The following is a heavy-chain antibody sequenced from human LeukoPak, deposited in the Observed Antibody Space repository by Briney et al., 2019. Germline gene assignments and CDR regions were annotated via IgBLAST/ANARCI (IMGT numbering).Heavy chain of an antibody. CDR1: GGTFSSYA. V-gene: IGHV1-69*04. CDR3: ARDYYYDSSGDDY. D-gene: IGHD3-22*01. CDR2: IIPILGIA. Sequence: ASVKLSCKASGGTFSSYAISWVRQAPGQGLEWMGRIIPILGIANYAQKFQGRVTITADKSTSTAYMELSSLRSEDTAVYYCARDYYYDSSGDDYWGQGTLGTVSS. J-gene: IGHJ4*02.